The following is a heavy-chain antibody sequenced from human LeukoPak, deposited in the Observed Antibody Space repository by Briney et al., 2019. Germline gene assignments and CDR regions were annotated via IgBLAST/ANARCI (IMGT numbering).Heavy chain of an antibody. Sequence: ASVKVSCKASGGXFSSYAISWVRQAPGQGLEWMGRIIPILGIANYAQKFQGRVTITADKSTSTAYMELSSLRSEDTAVYYCARGPGILTGYSSTPSPYYFDYWGQGTLVTVSS. CDR2: IIPILGIA. V-gene: IGHV1-69*04. J-gene: IGHJ4*02. CDR1: GGXFSSYA. D-gene: IGHD3-9*01. CDR3: ARGPGILTGYSSTPSPYYFDY.